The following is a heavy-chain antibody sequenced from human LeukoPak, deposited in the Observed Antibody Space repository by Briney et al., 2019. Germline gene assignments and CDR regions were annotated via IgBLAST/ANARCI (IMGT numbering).Heavy chain of an antibody. D-gene: IGHD4-17*01. V-gene: IGHV4-34*01. Sequence: SETLSLTCAVYGGSFSGYYWSWIRQPPGKGLEWIGEINHSGSTNCNPSLKSRVTISVDTSKNQFSLKLSSVTAADTAVYYCARLPASVYDYGDYDDVGFDYWGQGTLVTVSS. CDR1: GGSFSGYY. CDR3: ARLPASVYDYGDYDDVGFDY. CDR2: INHSGST. J-gene: IGHJ4*02.